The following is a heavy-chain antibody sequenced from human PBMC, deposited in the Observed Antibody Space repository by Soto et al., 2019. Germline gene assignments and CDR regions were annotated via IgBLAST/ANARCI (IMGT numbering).Heavy chain of an antibody. V-gene: IGHV4-39*01. CDR3: AAQYSSLWADYYYGMDV. D-gene: IGHD6-6*01. J-gene: IGHJ6*02. CDR2: IYYSGST. CDR1: GGSISSSSYY. Sequence: PSEILSLTCTVSGGSISSSSYYWGWIRQPPGKGLDWFGSIYYSGSTYYNPSLKSRVTISVDTSKNQFSLKLSSVTAADTAVYYCAAQYSSLWADYYYGMDVWGQGTTVTVSS.